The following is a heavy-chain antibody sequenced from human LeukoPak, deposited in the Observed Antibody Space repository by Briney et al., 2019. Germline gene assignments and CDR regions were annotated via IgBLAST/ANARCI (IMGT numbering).Heavy chain of an antibody. D-gene: IGHD6-25*01. CDR1: GGSFSGYY. V-gene: IGHV4-34*01. CDR3: ATTFSGYVSNWPAYF. J-gene: IGHJ1*01. CDR2: INHSGST. Sequence: SETLSLTCAVYGGSFSGYYWSWIRQSPGKGLEWIGEINHSGSTNYNPSLKSRVTIPADTSKNQFSLRLFSVTASDTAVYYCATTFSGYVSNWPAYF.